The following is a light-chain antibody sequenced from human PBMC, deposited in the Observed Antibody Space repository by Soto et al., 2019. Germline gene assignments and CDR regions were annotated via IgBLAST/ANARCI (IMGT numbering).Light chain of an antibody. J-gene: IGLJ1*01. Sequence: QSVLTQPPSVSGYPGQSVTISCTGTSSDVGKYDRVSWYQQPPGTAPKLIIYEVINRPSGVPARFSGSKSGNTASLTISGLQAEDEADYYCSSYMSTSRYVFGAGTKVTVL. V-gene: IGLV2-18*02. CDR3: SSYMSTSRYV. CDR2: EVI. CDR1: SSDVGKYDR.